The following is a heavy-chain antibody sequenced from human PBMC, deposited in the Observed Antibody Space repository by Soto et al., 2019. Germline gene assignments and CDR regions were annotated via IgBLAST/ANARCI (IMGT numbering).Heavy chain of an antibody. CDR1: TDSRGFTNSD. Sequence: SETLSLTCTVATDSRGFTNSDWGWIRQPPGKGLQWIGSSSYNGGTFCNPPLKGRVVISFDTSKTQSSLQVTSVTAADTAVYFCARHRIEVVWRGFDFWGQGSPVT. V-gene: IGHV4-39*01. CDR3: ARHRIEVVWRGFDF. J-gene: IGHJ4*02. CDR2: SSYNGGT. D-gene: IGHD3-10*01.